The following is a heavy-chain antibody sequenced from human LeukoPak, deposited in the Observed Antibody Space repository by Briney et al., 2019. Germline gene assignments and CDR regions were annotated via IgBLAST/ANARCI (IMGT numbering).Heavy chain of an antibody. CDR1: GYTFTSYY. CDR3: ARDHDRSGYYVGDAFDI. Sequence: ASVKVSCKASGYTFTSYYMHWVRQAPGQGLEWMGIINPSGGSTSYAQKFQGRVTMTRDTSTSTVYMELSSLRSEDTAVYYCARDHDRSGYYVGDAFDIWGQGTMVTVSS. D-gene: IGHD3-22*01. J-gene: IGHJ3*02. CDR2: INPSGGST. V-gene: IGHV1-46*01.